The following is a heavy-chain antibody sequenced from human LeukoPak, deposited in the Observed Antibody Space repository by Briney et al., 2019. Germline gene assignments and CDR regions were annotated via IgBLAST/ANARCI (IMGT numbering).Heavy chain of an antibody. V-gene: IGHV3-23*01. CDR1: GFTFSSYA. J-gene: IGHJ4*02. Sequence: GGSLRLSCAASGFTFSSYAMSWVRQAPGKGLEWVSAISGSGGSTYYADSVKGRFTISRDNSKNTLYLQMNSLRAEDTAVYYCAKDSADSSGYYRGRFDYWGQGTLVTVSS. CDR2: ISGSGGST. D-gene: IGHD3-22*01. CDR3: AKDSADSSGYYRGRFDY.